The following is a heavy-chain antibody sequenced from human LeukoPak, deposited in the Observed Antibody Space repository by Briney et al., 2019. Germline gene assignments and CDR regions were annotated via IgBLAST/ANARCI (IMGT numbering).Heavy chain of an antibody. Sequence: SGGSPRLSCAASGFTFSSCAMSWVSQAPGKGLEWVSAISGSGGSTYNADSVKGRFTISRDNSKNTLYLQMNSLRAEDMAVYYCAKDLGDYDFWSGWNYFDYWGQGTLVTVSS. CDR3: AKDLGDYDFWSGWNYFDY. V-gene: IGHV3-23*01. J-gene: IGHJ4*02. CDR2: ISGSGGST. D-gene: IGHD3-3*01. CDR1: GFTFSSCA.